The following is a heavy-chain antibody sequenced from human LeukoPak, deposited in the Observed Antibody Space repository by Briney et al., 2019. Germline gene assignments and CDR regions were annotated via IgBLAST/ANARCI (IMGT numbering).Heavy chain of an antibody. CDR3: ARDPGPIFAFYYMDV. D-gene: IGHD3-3*01. CDR1: GGSITSNDHY. V-gene: IGHV4-30-4*08. Sequence: SETLSLTCTVSGGSITSNDHYWSWIRQPPGKGLEWIGNIYYSGTTYYDPSLKSRVSISVDTSKSQFSLNLSSVTAADTAVYYCARDPGPIFAFYYMDVWGKGTTVTVSS. J-gene: IGHJ6*03. CDR2: IYYSGTT.